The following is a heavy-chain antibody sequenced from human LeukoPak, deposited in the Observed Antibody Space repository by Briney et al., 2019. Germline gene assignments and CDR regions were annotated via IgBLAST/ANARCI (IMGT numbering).Heavy chain of an antibody. CDR1: GYSFTSYW. J-gene: IGHJ4*02. Sequence: GESLKTSCKGSGYSFTSYWISWVRQMPGKGLEWMGRIDPSDSYTNYSPSFQGHVTISADKSISTAYLQWSSLKASDTAMYYCAILGYYDSSGYYYVSLDYWGQGALVTVSS. CDR3: AILGYYDSSGYYYVSLDY. V-gene: IGHV5-10-1*01. CDR2: IDPSDSYT. D-gene: IGHD3-22*01.